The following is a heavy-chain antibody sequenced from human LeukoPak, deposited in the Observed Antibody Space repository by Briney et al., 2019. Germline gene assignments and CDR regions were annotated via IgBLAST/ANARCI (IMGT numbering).Heavy chain of an antibody. D-gene: IGHD1-26*01. Sequence: GGSLRLSCAASGFTFNRHWMSWVRQAPGKGLDWVATINQDGSVKHYVDSVKGRFIISRDNAKNSLSLQMSSLRAEDTAMYYCAKDSRWEPFDYWGQGTLVTVSS. CDR2: INQDGSVK. CDR3: AKDSRWEPFDY. V-gene: IGHV3-7*01. CDR1: GFTFNRHW. J-gene: IGHJ4*02.